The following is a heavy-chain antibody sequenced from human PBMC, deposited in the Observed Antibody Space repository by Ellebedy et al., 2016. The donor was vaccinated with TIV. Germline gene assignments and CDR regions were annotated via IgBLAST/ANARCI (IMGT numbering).Heavy chain of an antibody. CDR2: VYYSGIT. D-gene: IGHD2-15*01. CDR1: GGSMSNYY. V-gene: IGHV4-59*01. Sequence: SQTLSLTXIVSGGSMSNYYWSWIRQPPGKGLEWIGYVYYSGITNYNPSLKSRVTISVDTSKKQFSLKLSSVTAADTAVYYCSRADIVVVVAATTGWFDPWGQGTLVTVSS. J-gene: IGHJ5*02. CDR3: SRADIVVVVAATTGWFDP.